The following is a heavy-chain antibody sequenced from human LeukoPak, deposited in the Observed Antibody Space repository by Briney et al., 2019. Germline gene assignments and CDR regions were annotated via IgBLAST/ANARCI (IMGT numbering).Heavy chain of an antibody. V-gene: IGHV4-38-2*02. CDR1: GYSISSGYY. Sequence: SETLSLTCTVSGYSISSGYYWGWIRQPPGKGLEWIGSIYHSGSTYYNPSLKSRVTMSVDTSKNQFSLKLSSVTAADTAVYYCARDTDYYDSSGLRRGVGYNWFDPWGQGTLVTVSS. D-gene: IGHD3-22*01. CDR3: ARDTDYYDSSGLRRGVGYNWFDP. J-gene: IGHJ5*02. CDR2: IYHSGST.